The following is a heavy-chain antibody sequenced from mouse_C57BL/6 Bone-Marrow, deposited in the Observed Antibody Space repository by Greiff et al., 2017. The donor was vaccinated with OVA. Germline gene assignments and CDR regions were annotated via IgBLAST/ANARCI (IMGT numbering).Heavy chain of an antibody. J-gene: IGHJ2*01. CDR2: ISSGGSYT. D-gene: IGHD1-1*01. Sequence: EVQGVESGGDLVKPGGSLKLSCAASGFTFSSYGMSWVRQTPDKRLEWVATISSGGSYTYYPDSVTGRFTISRDNAKNTLYLQMSSLKSEDTAMYYCARHYYGSSYYWGQGTTLTVSS. V-gene: IGHV5-6*01. CDR1: GFTFSSYG. CDR3: ARHYYGSSYY.